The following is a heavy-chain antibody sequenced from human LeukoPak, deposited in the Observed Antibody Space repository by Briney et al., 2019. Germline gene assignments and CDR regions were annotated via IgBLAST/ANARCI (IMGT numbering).Heavy chain of an antibody. CDR2: IYYSGST. Sequence: PSETLSLTCTVSGGSISSYYWSWIRQPPGKGLEWIGYIYYSGSTNYNPSLKSRVTISVDTSKNQFSLKLSSVTAADTAVYYCAREGDTVPFDYWGQGTLVTVSS. D-gene: IGHD5-18*01. CDR3: AREGDTVPFDY. CDR1: GGSISSYY. J-gene: IGHJ4*02. V-gene: IGHV4-59*01.